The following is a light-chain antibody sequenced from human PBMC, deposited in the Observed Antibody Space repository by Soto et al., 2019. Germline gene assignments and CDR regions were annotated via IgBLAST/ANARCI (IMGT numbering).Light chain of an antibody. CDR1: QSISSY. CDR2: AAS. CDR3: QQSYSTPYT. J-gene: IGKJ2*01. V-gene: IGKV1-39*01. Sequence: DIQMTQSPSSLSASVGDRVTITCRASQSISSYLNWYQQKPGKAPKLQIYAASSLRSGVPSRFSGSGSGTDFTLTINSLQPEDFAIYYCQQSYSTPYTFGQGTKLEIK.